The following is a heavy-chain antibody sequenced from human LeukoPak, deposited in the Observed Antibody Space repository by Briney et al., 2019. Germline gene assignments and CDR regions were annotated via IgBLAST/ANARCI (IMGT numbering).Heavy chain of an antibody. J-gene: IGHJ4*02. Sequence: SETLSLTCTVSGSSISSYYWSWIRQPAGKGLEWVGRIYTSGSTNYNPSLKSRVIMSVDTSKNQFSLKLSSVTAVDTAVYYCARIGPILGAAWVDYWGQGTLVSVSS. V-gene: IGHV4-4*07. D-gene: IGHD3-3*02. CDR2: IYTSGST. CDR1: GSSISSYY. CDR3: ARIGPILGAAWVDY.